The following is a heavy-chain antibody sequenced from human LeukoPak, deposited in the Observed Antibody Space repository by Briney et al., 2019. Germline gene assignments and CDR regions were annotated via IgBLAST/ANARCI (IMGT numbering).Heavy chain of an antibody. CDR3: AREDGAHYGSGSYHNWFDP. Sequence: ASVKVSCKASGYTFTSYDINWVRQATGQGLEWMGWMNPNSGNTGYAQKFQGRVTMTRNTSISTAYMELSSLRSEDTAVYYCAREDGAHYGSGSYHNWFDPWGQGTLVTVSS. J-gene: IGHJ5*02. D-gene: IGHD3-10*01. V-gene: IGHV1-8*01. CDR1: GYTFTSYD. CDR2: MNPNSGNT.